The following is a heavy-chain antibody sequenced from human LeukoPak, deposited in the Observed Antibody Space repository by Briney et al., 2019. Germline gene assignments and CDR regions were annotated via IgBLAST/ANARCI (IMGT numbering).Heavy chain of an antibody. V-gene: IGHV3-23*01. CDR2: ISGSGGST. Sequence: PGGSLRLSCAASGFTFSSYAMSWVRQAPGKGLEWVSAISGSGGSTYYADSVKGRFTISRDNSKNTLYLQMNSLRAEDTAVYYCAKSSTPLWYSGSYQYFQHWGQGTLVTVSS. CDR1: GFTFSSYA. CDR3: AKSSTPLWYSGSYQYFQH. J-gene: IGHJ1*01. D-gene: IGHD1-26*01.